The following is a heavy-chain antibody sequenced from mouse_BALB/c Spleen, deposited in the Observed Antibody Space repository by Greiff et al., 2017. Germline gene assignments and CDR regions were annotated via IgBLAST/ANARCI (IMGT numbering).Heavy chain of an antibody. J-gene: IGHJ4*01. D-gene: IGHD1-1*02. CDR1: GFTFSSYA. CDR2: ISSGGSYT. V-gene: IGHV5-9-3*01. CDR3: ARGGDYKAMDY. Sequence: EVHLVESGGGLVKPGGSLKLSCAASGFTFSSYAMSWVRQTPEKRLEWVATISSGGSYTYYPDSVKGRFTISRDNAKNTLYLQMSSLRSEDTAMYYCARGGDYKAMDYWGQGTSVTVSS.